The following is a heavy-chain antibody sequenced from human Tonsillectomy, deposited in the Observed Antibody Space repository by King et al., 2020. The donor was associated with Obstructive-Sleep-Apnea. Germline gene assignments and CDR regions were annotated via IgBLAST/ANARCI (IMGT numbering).Heavy chain of an antibody. Sequence: AQLVQSGAEVKKPGSSVKVSCKASGGTFSSYAISWVRQAPGQGLEWMGGIIPIFGTANYAQKFQGRVTITADESTSTAYMELSSLISEDTAVYYCARDGTLNTIFGGRGGRFDYWGQGTLVTVSS. CDR3: ARDGTLNTIFGGRGGRFDY. CDR2: IIPIFGTA. CDR1: GGTFSSYA. D-gene: IGHD3-3*01. V-gene: IGHV1-69*01. J-gene: IGHJ4*02.